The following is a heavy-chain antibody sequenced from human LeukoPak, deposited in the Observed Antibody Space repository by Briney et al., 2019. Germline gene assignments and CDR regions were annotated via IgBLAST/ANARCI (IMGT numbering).Heavy chain of an antibody. J-gene: IGHJ4*02. CDR3: ARGGGYDYLDY. V-gene: IGHV3-33*01. D-gene: IGHD5-12*01. Sequence: PGRSLRLSCAASGFTFSSYGMHWVRQAPGKGLEWVAVIWYDGSNKYYADSVKGRFTISRGNSKNTLYLQMNSLRAEDTAVYYCARGGGYDYLDYWGQGTLVTVSS. CDR1: GFTFSSYG. CDR2: IWYDGSNK.